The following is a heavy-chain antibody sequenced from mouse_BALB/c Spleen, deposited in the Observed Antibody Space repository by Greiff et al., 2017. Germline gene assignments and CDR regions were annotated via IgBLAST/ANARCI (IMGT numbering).Heavy chain of an antibody. Sequence: DVMLVESGGGLVKPGGSLKLSCAASGFTFSSYAMSWVRQSPGKRLEWVAEISSGGSYTYYPDTVTGRFTIARDNAKNTLYLEMSSLRSEDTAMYYCARDPLSTRITGGAWFAYWGQGTLVTVSA. J-gene: IGHJ3*01. CDR2: ISSGGSYT. CDR1: GFTFSSYA. CDR3: ARDPLSTRITGGAWFAY. D-gene: IGHD2-4*01. V-gene: IGHV5-9-4*01.